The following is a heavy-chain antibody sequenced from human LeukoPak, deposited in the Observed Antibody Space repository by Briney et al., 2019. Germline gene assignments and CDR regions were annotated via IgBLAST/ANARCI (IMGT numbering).Heavy chain of an antibody. CDR1: GGSISSSSYY. CDR3: ARHEVGTSSQIDY. J-gene: IGHJ4*02. Sequence: SETLSLTCTVSGGSISSSSYYWGWIRRPPGKGLEWIGSIYYSGNTYYKPSLQSRVTISVDTSKNQFSLKLSSVTAADTAVYYCARHEVGTSSQIDYWGQGTLVTVSS. D-gene: IGHD2-2*01. V-gene: IGHV4-39*01. CDR2: IYYSGNT.